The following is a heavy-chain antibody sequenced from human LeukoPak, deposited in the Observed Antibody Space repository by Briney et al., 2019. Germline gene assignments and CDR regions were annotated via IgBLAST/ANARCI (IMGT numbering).Heavy chain of an antibody. J-gene: IGHJ4*02. CDR2: INPGDSDT. V-gene: IGHV5-51*01. CDR1: GYSFTSYW. CDR3: ARAYCGGDCYSLFDY. D-gene: IGHD2-21*02. Sequence: GESLKISCKGSGYSFTSYWIGWVRQMPGKGLEWMGIINPGDSDTRYSPSFQGQVTISADKSISTAYLQWSSLKASDTAMYYCARAYCGGDCYSLFDYWGQGTLVTVSS.